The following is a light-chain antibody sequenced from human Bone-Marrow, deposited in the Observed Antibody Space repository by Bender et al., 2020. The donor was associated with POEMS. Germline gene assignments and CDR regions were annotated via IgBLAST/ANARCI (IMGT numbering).Light chain of an antibody. J-gene: IGLJ3*02. CDR2: EVR. Sequence: QSALTQPRSVSGSPGQSVTISCTGISADVPGYNYVSWYQQHPGKAPKLLIYEVRKRPSGVSNRFSGSKSDNTASLTISGLQAEDEADFYCCSYADNSVWVFGGGTKLTVL. V-gene: IGLV2-11*01. CDR3: CSYADNSVWV. CDR1: SADVPGYNY.